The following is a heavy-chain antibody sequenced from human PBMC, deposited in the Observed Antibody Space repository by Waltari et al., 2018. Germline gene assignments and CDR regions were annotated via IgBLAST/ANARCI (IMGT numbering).Heavy chain of an antibody. Sequence: QVQLVQSGAEVKKPESSVKVSCQASGGTFSTHIITWVRQAPGQGLEWMGQVTPMLGIANDAQKFQARVTITADESTSTSYMELSSLTSEDTAVYYCARGAAPMAVTSLDFWGQGTLVTVSS. CDR3: ARGAAPMAVTSLDF. D-gene: IGHD2-2*01. V-gene: IGHV1-69*04. J-gene: IGHJ4*02. CDR1: GGTFSTHI. CDR2: VTPMLGIA.